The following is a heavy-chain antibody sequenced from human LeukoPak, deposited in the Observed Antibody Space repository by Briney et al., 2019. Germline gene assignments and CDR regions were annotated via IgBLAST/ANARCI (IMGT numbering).Heavy chain of an antibody. J-gene: IGHJ3*02. CDR3: ARATYYYDSSGYQVNDAFDI. Sequence: ASVKVSCKASGYTFTGYYMHWVRQAPGQGLEWMGWINPNSGGTNYAQKLQGRVTMTTDTSTSTAYMELRSLRSDDTAVYYCARATYYYDSSGYQVNDAFDIWGQGTMVTVSS. CDR1: GYTFTGYY. V-gene: IGHV1-2*02. CDR2: INPNSGGT. D-gene: IGHD3-22*01.